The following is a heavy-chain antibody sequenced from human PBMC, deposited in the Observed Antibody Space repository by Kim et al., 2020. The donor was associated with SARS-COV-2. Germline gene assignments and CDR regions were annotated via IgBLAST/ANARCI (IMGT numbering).Heavy chain of an antibody. CDR1: GFTFSSYG. Sequence: GGSLRLSCAASGFTFSSYGMHWVRQAPGKGLEWVAVISYDGSNKYYADSVKGRFTISRDNSKNTLYLQMNSLRAEDTAVYYCAKDGTPPYCSGGSCYRGGYFDYWGQGTLVTVSS. D-gene: IGHD2-15*01. CDR3: AKDGTPPYCSGGSCYRGGYFDY. V-gene: IGHV3-30*18. J-gene: IGHJ4*02. CDR2: ISYDGSNK.